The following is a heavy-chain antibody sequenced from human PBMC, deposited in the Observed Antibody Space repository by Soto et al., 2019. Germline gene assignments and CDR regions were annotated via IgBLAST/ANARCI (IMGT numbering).Heavy chain of an antibody. CDR3: ARDRGAGRENYFGMDV. CDR2: ISYDGSDK. Sequence: QMQLVESGGGVVQPGRSLRLSCVASGFTFDLNGLHWVRQAPGKGLEWVTVISYDGSDKYYPDSLKGRVTVSRDNSKNTPYLHMDSLRTEETAIYYCARDRGAGRENYFGMDVWGQGTTVTVSS. D-gene: IGHD3-10*01. CDR1: GFTFDLNG. J-gene: IGHJ6*02. V-gene: IGHV3-30-3*01.